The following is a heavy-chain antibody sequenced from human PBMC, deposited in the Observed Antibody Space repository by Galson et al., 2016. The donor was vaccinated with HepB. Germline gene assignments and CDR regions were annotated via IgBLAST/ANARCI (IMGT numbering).Heavy chain of an antibody. CDR3: ATAVRGGASDI. CDR1: GFTFSSNW. D-gene: IGHD3-16*01. Sequence: SLRLSCAASGFTFSSNWMAWSRRAPERGLEWVANINQAETTKNYIDSVKGRFTISRDNAQNSLYLQMRSLRAEDTAVYYCATAVRGGASDIWGQGTMVTVSS. CDR2: INQAETTK. V-gene: IGHV3-7*01. J-gene: IGHJ3*02.